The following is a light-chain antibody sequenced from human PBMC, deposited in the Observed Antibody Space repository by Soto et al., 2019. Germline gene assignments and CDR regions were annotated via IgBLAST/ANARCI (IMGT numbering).Light chain of an antibody. V-gene: IGLV2-8*01. J-gene: IGLJ3*02. CDR1: SSDVGGHNY. CDR2: EVS. Sequence: QSALTQSPSASGSPGQSVTISCTGTSSDVGGHNYVSWYQHHPGKAPKLIIYEVSKRPSGVPDCFSGSKSGNTASLTVSGLQAEDEAVYYCSSTAGNNNLVFGGGTKLTVL. CDR3: SSTAGNNNLV.